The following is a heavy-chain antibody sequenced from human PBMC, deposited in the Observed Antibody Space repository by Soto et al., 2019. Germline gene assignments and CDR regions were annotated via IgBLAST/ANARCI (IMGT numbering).Heavy chain of an antibody. D-gene: IGHD6-13*01. V-gene: IGHV4-34*01. CDR2: INHSGST. CDR3: AREVASSSQYNWFDP. J-gene: IGHJ5*02. Sequence: PSETLSLTCAVYGGSFSGYYWSWIRQPPGKGLEWIGEINHSGSTNYNPSLKSRVTISVDTSKNQFSLKLSSVTAADTAVYYCAREVASSSQYNWFDPWGQGTLVTVSS. CDR1: GGSFSGYY.